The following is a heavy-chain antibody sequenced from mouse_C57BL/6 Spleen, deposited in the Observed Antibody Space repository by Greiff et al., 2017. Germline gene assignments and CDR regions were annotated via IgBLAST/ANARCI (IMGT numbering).Heavy chain of an antibody. J-gene: IGHJ1*03. CDR1: GYTFTSYW. Sequence: QVQLQQPGAELVRPGTSVKLSCKASGYTFTSYWMHWVKQRPGQGLEWIGVIDPSDSYTNYNQKFKGKATLTVDTSSSTAYMQLSSLTSEDSAVYYCARRDYGSSYVRDFEVWGTGTTVTVSS. D-gene: IGHD1-1*01. CDR3: ARRDYGSSYVRDFEV. V-gene: IGHV1-59*01. CDR2: IDPSDSYT.